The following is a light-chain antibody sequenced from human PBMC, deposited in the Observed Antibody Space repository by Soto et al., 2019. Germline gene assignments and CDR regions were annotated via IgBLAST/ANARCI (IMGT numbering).Light chain of an antibody. CDR3: QQYNNWPPIT. Sequence: VMTQSPDTLSVSPGERVTLSCRASQSVSVYLAWYQHKPGQPPRLLIHTASIRATGIPARFSGSGSDTEFTLTISTLQSEDFAIYYCQQYNNWPPITFGQGTRLEIK. V-gene: IGKV3-15*01. CDR2: TAS. J-gene: IGKJ5*01. CDR1: QSVSVY.